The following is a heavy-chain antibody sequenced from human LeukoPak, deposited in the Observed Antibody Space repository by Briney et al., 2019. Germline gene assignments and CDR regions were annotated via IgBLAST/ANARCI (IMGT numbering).Heavy chain of an antibody. D-gene: IGHD2-2*01. CDR2: INARGDT. CDR1: GWSFNDYY. J-gene: IGHJ5*02. CDR3: ARGQVPAARGYNWFDP. V-gene: IGHV4-34*01. Sequence: SETLSLTCAVYGWSFNDYYWNWIRQPPGKGLEWIGEINARGDTNYNPSLKSRVTISVDTSKKQFSLRLTSMIAADTALYYCARGQVPAARGYNWFDPWGQGTLATVS.